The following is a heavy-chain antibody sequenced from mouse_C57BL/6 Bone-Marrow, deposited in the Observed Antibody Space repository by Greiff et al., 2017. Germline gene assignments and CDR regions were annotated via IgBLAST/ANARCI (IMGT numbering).Heavy chain of an antibody. CDR2: VRNKANNHAT. V-gene: IGHV6-6*01. CDR3: SRGGCHWYVDV. J-gene: IGHJ1*03. Sequence: EVKLMESGGGLVQPGGSMKLSCAASGFTFSDAWMDWVRQSPEKGLEWVAEVRNKANNHATYYAESVKGRFTISRDDSKSSVYLHKNSLRAEDTGIYDCSRGGCHWYVDVWGTGTTVTVSA. CDR1: GFTFSDAW.